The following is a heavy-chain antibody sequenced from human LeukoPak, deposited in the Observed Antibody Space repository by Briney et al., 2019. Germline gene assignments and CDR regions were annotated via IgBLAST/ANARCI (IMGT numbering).Heavy chain of an antibody. Sequence: SETLSLTCTVSGGSISSYYWSWIRQPPGKGLEWIGYIYYSGSTNYNPSLKSRVTISVDTSKNQFSLKLSSVTAADTAVYYCARVKLLWFGELFPTKQNWFDPWGQGTLVTVSS. J-gene: IGHJ5*02. D-gene: IGHD3-10*01. CDR3: ARVKLLWFGELFPTKQNWFDP. V-gene: IGHV4-59*12. CDR1: GGSISSYY. CDR2: IYYSGST.